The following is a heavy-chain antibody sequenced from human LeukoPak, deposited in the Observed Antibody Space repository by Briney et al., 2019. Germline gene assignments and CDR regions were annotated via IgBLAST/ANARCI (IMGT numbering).Heavy chain of an antibody. D-gene: IGHD5-18*01. CDR1: GFTFSSYA. V-gene: IGHV3-23*01. Sequence: GGSLRLSCAASGFTFSSYAMSWVRQAPGKGLEWVSAISGSGGSTYYADSVKGRFTISRDNSKNTLYLQMNSLRAEDTAVYYCANALRGYSYGYYFDYWGQGTLVTVSS. CDR3: ANALRGYSYGYYFDY. CDR2: ISGSGGST. J-gene: IGHJ4*02.